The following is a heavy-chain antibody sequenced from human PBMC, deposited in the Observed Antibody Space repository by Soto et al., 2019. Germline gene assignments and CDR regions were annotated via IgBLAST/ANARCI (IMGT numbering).Heavy chain of an antibody. CDR2: ISKNKSAP. Sequence: GSVKGSYKGTGYTCTTYGFSWGRQAPGQGLEGMGWISKNKSAPKYAQNFQGRITLTTDTSTITAYMEMRSLSSDDTAVYYCARYSVCCSDYWGQVTLVTTSS. D-gene: IGHD2-21*01. CDR3: ARYSVCCSDY. CDR1: GYTCTTYG. V-gene: IGHV1-18*04. J-gene: IGHJ4*02.